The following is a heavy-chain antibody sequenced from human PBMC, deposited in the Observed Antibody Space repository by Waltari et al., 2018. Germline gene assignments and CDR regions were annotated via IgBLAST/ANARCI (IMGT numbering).Heavy chain of an antibody. J-gene: IGHJ4*02. V-gene: IGHV4-39*01. D-gene: IGHD6-13*01. CDR1: GGSISSSSYY. CDR2: IYYSGST. CDR3: ARASIAAATIDY. Sequence: QLQLQESGPGLVKPSETLSLTCTVSGGSISSSSYYWGWIRQPPGKGLEWIGSIYYSGSTYYNPSLKSLVTISVDTSKNQFSLKLSSVTAADTAVYYCARASIAAATIDYWGQGTLVTVSS.